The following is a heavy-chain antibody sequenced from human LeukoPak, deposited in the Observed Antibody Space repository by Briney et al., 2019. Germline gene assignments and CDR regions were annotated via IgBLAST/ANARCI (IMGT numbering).Heavy chain of an antibody. CDR2: IANDGRFT. Sequence: GGPLRLSCAASGFTFSSHPMNWVRQAPGKRLEWVAVIANDGRFTHYTDSVKGRFTISRDNSKSTLEMQMNSLRAEDTALYYCVKEANGFDMWGLGTMVTVSS. J-gene: IGHJ3*02. V-gene: IGHV3-30*04. CDR1: GFTFSSHP. D-gene: IGHD2-8*01. CDR3: VKEANGFDM.